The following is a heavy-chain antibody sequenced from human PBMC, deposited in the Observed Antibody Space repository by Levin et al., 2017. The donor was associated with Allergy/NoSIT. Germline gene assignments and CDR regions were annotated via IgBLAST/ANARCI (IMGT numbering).Heavy chain of an antibody. Sequence: SETLSLTCTVSDGSISNYYWSWIRQPPGKGLEWIGYIYDTGSTNYNPSLESRVTISVDTSKNQFSLRLRSVTTADTAVYYCAREGAGEYFDLWGQGTLVTVSS. CDR2: IYDTGST. J-gene: IGHJ4*02. D-gene: IGHD3-16*01. CDR1: DGSISNYY. V-gene: IGHV4-59*01. CDR3: AREGAGEYFDL.